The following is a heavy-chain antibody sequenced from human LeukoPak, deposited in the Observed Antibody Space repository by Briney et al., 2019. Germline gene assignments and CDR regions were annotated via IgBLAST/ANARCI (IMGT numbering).Heavy chain of an antibody. D-gene: IGHD1-26*01. CDR2: ISFDLSNK. V-gene: IGHV3-30*03. Sequence: PGGSLRLSCAASGFTFSSYVMHWVRQAPGKGLEWVAFISFDLSNKYYADSVKGRFAISRDNSNNALYLQMNSLRAEDTAVYYCATASGTYSTEGLTFDIWGQGTLVTVSS. CDR1: GFTFSSYV. J-gene: IGHJ3*02. CDR3: ATASGTYSTEGLTFDI.